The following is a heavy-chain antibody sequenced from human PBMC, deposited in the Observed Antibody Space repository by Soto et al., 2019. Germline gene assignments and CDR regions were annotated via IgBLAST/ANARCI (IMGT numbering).Heavy chain of an antibody. Sequence: EVQLVESGGGLVQPGGSLRLSCVASGFTFSNYWIHWVRQAPGEGLVWVSRIKGDVITTNYADSVKGRFTISRDNAKNTVFLQMNSLRAEDTAVYYCARVAFAAYYLDSWGQGTLVILS. V-gene: IGHV3-74*01. CDR3: ARVAFAAYYLDS. D-gene: IGHD3-3*01. J-gene: IGHJ4*02. CDR1: GFTFSNYW. CDR2: IKGDVITT.